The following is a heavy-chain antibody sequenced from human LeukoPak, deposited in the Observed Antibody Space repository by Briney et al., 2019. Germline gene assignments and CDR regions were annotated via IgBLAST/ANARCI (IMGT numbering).Heavy chain of an antibody. J-gene: IGHJ4*02. CDR3: ARETTMVRGVKGL. Sequence: PGGSLRLSCAASGFTVSSNYMSWVRQAPGKGLEWVSVIYSGGSTYYADSVKGRFTISRDNSKNTLYLQMNSLRAEDTAVYYCARETTMVRGVKGLWGQGTLVTVSS. CDR1: GFTVSSNY. D-gene: IGHD3-10*01. CDR2: IYSGGST. V-gene: IGHV3-66*01.